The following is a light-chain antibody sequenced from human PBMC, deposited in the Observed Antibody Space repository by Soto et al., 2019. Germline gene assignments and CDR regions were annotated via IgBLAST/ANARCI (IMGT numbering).Light chain of an antibody. Sequence: DLQMTQSPSSLSASVGDRVTISCWASQSISNYLNWYQQKPGKAPKLLIYASFTLQSGVPSRFSGTGSGTDFTLTISSLQPEDFGTYYCQQSYSSPETFGQGTKVEI. CDR2: ASF. CDR1: QSISNY. V-gene: IGKV1-39*01. CDR3: QQSYSSPET. J-gene: IGKJ1*01.